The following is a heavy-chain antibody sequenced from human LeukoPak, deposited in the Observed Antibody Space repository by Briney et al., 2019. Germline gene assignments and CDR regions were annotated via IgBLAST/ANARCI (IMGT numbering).Heavy chain of an antibody. V-gene: IGHV4-61*01. CDR3: ARDQGSYAGFDY. CDR1: GGSVSSGSYY. CDR2: IYYSGST. D-gene: IGHD3-16*01. J-gene: IGHJ4*02. Sequence: PSETLSLTCTVSGGSVSSGSYYWSWIRQPPGKGLEWIGYIYYSGSTNYNPSLRSRVTISVDTSKNQFSLKLSSVTAADTAVYYCARDQGSYAGFDYWGQGTLVTVSS.